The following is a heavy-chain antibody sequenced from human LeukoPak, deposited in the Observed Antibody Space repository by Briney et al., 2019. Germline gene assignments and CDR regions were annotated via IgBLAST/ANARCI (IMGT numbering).Heavy chain of an antibody. CDR3: AIDILTGFDY. CDR2: IYYSGTT. Sequence: SETLSLTCTVSGGSISSDNYYWVWIRQPPGKGPEWIGGIYYSGTTYYNPSLKSRVAISVDTSKNQFSLKLSSVTAADTAVYYCAIDILTGFDYWGQGTLVTVSS. CDR1: GGSISSDNYY. D-gene: IGHD3-9*01. V-gene: IGHV4-39*07. J-gene: IGHJ4*02.